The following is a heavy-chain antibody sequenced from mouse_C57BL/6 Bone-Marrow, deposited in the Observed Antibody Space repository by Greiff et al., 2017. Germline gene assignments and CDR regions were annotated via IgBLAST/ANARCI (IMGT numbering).Heavy chain of an antibody. D-gene: IGHD2-14*01. V-gene: IGHV7-3*01. Sequence: EVKLMESGGGLVQPGGSLSLSCAASGFTFTDYYMSWVRQPPGKALEWLGFIRNKANGYTTEYSASVKGRFTISRDNSQSILYLQMNALRAEDSATYYCARYGTTGGFYAMDYWGQGTSVTVSS. CDR1: GFTFTDYY. CDR2: IRNKANGYTT. CDR3: ARYGTTGGFYAMDY. J-gene: IGHJ4*01.